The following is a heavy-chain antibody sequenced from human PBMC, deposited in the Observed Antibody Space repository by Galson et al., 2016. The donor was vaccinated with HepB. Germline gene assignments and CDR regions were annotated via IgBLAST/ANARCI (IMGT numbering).Heavy chain of an antibody. J-gene: IGHJ6*02. V-gene: IGHV3-64D*06. CDR2: ISSNGGST. CDR3: VKSLGCSSTSCYAPYFYYGMDV. CDR1: GFTFSNYP. Sequence: SLRLSCAASGFTFSNYPVHWVRQAPGKGLEYVSVISSNGGSTYYADSVKGRFTITRDNSKKTLYLHMSSLRAEDTAVYYCVKSLGCSSTSCYAPYFYYGMDVWGQGTTVTVSS. D-gene: IGHD2-2*01.